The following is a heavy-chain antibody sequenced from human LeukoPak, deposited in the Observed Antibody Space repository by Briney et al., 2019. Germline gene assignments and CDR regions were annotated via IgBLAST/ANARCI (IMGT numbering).Heavy chain of an antibody. D-gene: IGHD6-13*01. Sequence: SETLSLTCAVSGGSISSGGYSWSWIRQPPGKGLEWIGYIYHSGSTYYNPSLKSRVTISVDRPKNQFSLKLSSVTAADTAVYYCARALRGRQLANWFDPWGQGTLVTVSS. CDR1: GGSISSGGYS. V-gene: IGHV4-30-2*01. CDR3: ARALRGRQLANWFDP. J-gene: IGHJ5*02. CDR2: IYHSGST.